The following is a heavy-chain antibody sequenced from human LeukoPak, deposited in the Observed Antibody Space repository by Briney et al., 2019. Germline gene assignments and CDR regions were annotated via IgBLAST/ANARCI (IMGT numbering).Heavy chain of an antibody. D-gene: IGHD6-19*01. CDR2: IKQDGSEK. V-gene: IGHV3-7*01. CDR1: GFTFSSYW. J-gene: IGHJ3*02. Sequence: GGSLRLSCAASGFTFSSYWMSWVRQAPGKGLEWVANIKQDGSEKYYVDSVKGRFTISRDNAKNSLYLQMNSLRAEDTAVYYCARDRGTRQWLVERDAFDIWGQGTMVTVSS. CDR3: ARDRGTRQWLVERDAFDI.